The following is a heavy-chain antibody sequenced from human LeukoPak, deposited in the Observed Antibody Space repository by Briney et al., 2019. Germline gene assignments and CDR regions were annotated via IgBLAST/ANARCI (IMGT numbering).Heavy chain of an antibody. D-gene: IGHD3-22*01. CDR1: GYTFTGYY. Sequence: GASVKVSCKASGYTFTGYYMHWVRQAPGQGLEWMGWINPNSGGTNCAQKFQGRVTMTRDTSISAAYMELSRLRLDDTAVYYCARGSNYYDSSGYYSDYWAQGTLVTVSS. V-gene: IGHV1-2*02. CDR2: INPNSGGT. CDR3: ARGSNYYDSSGYYSDY. J-gene: IGHJ4*02.